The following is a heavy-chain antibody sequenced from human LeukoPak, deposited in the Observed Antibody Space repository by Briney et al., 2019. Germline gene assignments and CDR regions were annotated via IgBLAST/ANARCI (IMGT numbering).Heavy chain of an antibody. CDR1: GFTFSSYA. V-gene: IGHV3-30-3*01. CDR3: AREGYQLLTAFDY. Sequence: GGSLRLSCAASGFTFSSYAMHWVRQAPGKGLEGGAVISYDGSNKYYADSVKRRFTISRDNSKNTLYLQMNSLRAEDTAVYYCAREGYQLLTAFDYWGQGTLVTVSS. CDR2: ISYDGSNK. J-gene: IGHJ4*02. D-gene: IGHD2-2*01.